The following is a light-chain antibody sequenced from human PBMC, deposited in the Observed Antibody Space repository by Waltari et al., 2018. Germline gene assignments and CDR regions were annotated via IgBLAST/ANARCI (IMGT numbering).Light chain of an antibody. V-gene: IGKV4-1*01. J-gene: IGKJ1*01. Sequence: IVMTQSPDSLAVSLGEWATINCKSSQSVLYSSNNKNYLAWYQQKAGQPPTLLIYRASNRASGVPDRFSGSGSGTDCTLTISSLRAEDVAVYYCQQYYATPPWTFGQGAKVEIK. CDR2: RAS. CDR3: QQYYATPPWT. CDR1: QSVLYSSNNKNY.